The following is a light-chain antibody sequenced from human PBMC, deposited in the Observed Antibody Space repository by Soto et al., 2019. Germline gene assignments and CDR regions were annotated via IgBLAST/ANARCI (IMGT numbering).Light chain of an antibody. CDR1: QGISSY. CDR3: QQSYSPPPIT. V-gene: IGKV1-39*01. CDR2: AAS. J-gene: IGKJ5*01. Sequence: IQLTQSPSSLSASVGDRVTITCRASQGISSYLAWYRQKPGKAPKLLIYAASSLQSGVPSRFSGSGSGTDFTLTISSLQPEDFATYYCQQSYSPPPITFGQGTRLEIK.